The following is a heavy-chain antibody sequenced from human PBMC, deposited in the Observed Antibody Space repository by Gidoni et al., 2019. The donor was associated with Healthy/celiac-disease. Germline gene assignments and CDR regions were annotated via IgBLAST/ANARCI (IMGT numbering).Heavy chain of an antibody. V-gene: IGHV3-15*01. CDR1: GFTFSNAW. CDR3: TTDSGLAYYYDSSGYYYSALEWDY. J-gene: IGHJ4*02. D-gene: IGHD3-22*01. Sequence: EVQLVESGGGLVKPGGSLRLSCAASGFTFSNAWMSWVSPAPGKGLEWVGRIKSKTDGGTTDYAAPVKGRFTISRDDSKNTLYLQMNSLKTEDTAVYYCTTDSGLAYYYDSSGYYYSALEWDYWGQGTLVTVSS. CDR2: IKSKTDGGTT.